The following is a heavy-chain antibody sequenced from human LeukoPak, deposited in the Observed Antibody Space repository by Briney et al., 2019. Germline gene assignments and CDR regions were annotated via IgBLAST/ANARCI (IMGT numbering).Heavy chain of an antibody. CDR2: IIPIFGTA. CDR3: ARSSIEQQLDNVYYYYYMDV. J-gene: IGHJ6*03. V-gene: IGHV1-69*05. CDR1: GGTFSSYA. D-gene: IGHD6-13*01. Sequence: SVTVSCKASGGTFSSYAISWVRQAPGQGLEWMGGIIPIFGTANYAQKFQGRVTITTDESTSTAYMELSSLRSEDTAVYYCARSSIEQQLDNVYYYYYMDVWGKGTTVTVSS.